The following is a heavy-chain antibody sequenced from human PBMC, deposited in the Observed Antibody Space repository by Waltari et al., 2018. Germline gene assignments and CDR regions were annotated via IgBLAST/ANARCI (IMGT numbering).Heavy chain of an antibody. CDR2: IYYSGST. D-gene: IGHD6-19*01. CDR1: GGSISRYY. V-gene: IGHV4-59*08. Sequence: QVQLQESVPGLVKPSETLSLTCTVSGGSISRYYCSWIRQPPGKGLEWIGYIYYSGSTNYNPSLKSRVTISVDTSKNQFSLKLSSVTAADTAVYYCARRAVAGTLDAFDIWGQGTMVTVSS. J-gene: IGHJ3*02. CDR3: ARRAVAGTLDAFDI.